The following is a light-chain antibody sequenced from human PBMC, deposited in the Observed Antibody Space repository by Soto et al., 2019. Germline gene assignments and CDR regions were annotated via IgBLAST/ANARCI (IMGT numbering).Light chain of an antibody. Sequence: EIVLTHSPAALSVSPGERATLSCRTSQRISINLAWYQQRPGQSPRLLIYDASTRATGIPAGFSGSGSETEFTLTIRGVQSEDFAVYYCQQYDKWPITFGPGTKVDIK. CDR1: QRISIN. CDR2: DAS. V-gene: IGKV3-15*01. CDR3: QQYDKWPIT. J-gene: IGKJ3*01.